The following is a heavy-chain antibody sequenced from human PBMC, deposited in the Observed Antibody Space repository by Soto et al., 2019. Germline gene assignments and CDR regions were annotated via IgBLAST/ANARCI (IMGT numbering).Heavy chain of an antibody. Sequence: ASVKVSFKASGYIFTAYSMHWVRQAPGQGLEWMGWINPNSGGTNYAQKFQGWVTMTRDTSISTAYMELSRLRSDDTAVYYCARGNSVVPAASIYGMDVWGQGTTVTVSS. V-gene: IGHV1-2*04. CDR3: ARGNSVVPAASIYGMDV. D-gene: IGHD2-2*01. J-gene: IGHJ6*02. CDR1: GYIFTAYS. CDR2: INPNSGGT.